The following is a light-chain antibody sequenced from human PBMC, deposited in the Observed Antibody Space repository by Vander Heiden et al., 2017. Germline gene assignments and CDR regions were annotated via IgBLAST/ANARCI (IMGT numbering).Light chain of an antibody. J-gene: IGKJ1*01. CDR1: QSLLYSNGYNF. V-gene: IGKV2-28*01. Sequence: DIVMTQSPLSLPAPPGEPASISCRSSQSLLYSNGYNFLDWYLQKPGQSPQLLIYLGSNRASGVPDRFSGSGSGTHFTLNINRVEAEDVGVYYCMQALQNPQTFGQGTKVEIK. CDR3: MQALQNPQT. CDR2: LGS.